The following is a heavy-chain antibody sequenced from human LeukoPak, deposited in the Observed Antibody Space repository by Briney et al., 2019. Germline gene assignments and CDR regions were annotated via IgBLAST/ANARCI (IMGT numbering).Heavy chain of an antibody. CDR1: GGSFSGYY. Sequence: SETLSLTRAVYGGSFSGYYWSWIRQPPGKGLEWIGEINHSGSTNYNPSLKSRVTISVDTSKNQFSLKLSSVTAADTAVYYCARKSEAIFGVVILYYYYYMDVWGKGTTVTVSS. CDR2: INHSGST. D-gene: IGHD3-3*01. J-gene: IGHJ6*03. CDR3: ARKSEAIFGVVILYYYYYMDV. V-gene: IGHV4-34*01.